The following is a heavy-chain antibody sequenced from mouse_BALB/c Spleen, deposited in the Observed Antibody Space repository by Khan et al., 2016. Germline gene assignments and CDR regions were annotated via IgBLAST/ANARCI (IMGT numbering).Heavy chain of an antibody. J-gene: IGHJ3*01. Sequence: EVELVESGGDLVKPGGSLKLSCAASGFTFSSYSMSWVRQTPDKRLEWVATISSGGDYTYYPANVKGRFTISRDNAKNTLYLQMSSLKSEDTATYYCASHLTGSFAYWGQGTLVTVSA. CDR1: GFTFSSYS. D-gene: IGHD4-1*01. CDR2: ISSGGDYT. V-gene: IGHV5-6*01. CDR3: ASHLTGSFAY.